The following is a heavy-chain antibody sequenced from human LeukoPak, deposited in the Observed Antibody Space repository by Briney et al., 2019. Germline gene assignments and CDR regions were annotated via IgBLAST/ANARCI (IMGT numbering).Heavy chain of an antibody. CDR1: GFTFSNAW. CDR2: IKSKIDGGTT. V-gene: IGHV3-15*01. Sequence: GGSLRLSCAASGFTFSNAWMTWVRQAPGKGLEWVGRIKSKIDGGTTEYAAPVKGRFTISRDDSKNTLYVQMNSLKTEDTAVYYCISGGLVHDYWGQGTLVTVSS. J-gene: IGHJ4*02. CDR3: ISGGLVHDY. D-gene: IGHD6-19*01.